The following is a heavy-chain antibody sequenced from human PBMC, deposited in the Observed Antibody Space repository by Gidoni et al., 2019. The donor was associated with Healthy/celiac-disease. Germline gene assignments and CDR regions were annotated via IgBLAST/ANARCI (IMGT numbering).Heavy chain of an antibody. J-gene: IGHJ4*02. CDR1: GFTFSSYW. V-gene: IGHV3-74*01. D-gene: IGHD4-17*01. CDR2: INSDGSST. CDR3: ARGSYGDYGVVRVY. Sequence: EVQLVESGGGLVQPGGSLRLSCAASGFTFSSYWMHWVRQAPGKGLVWVSRINSDGSSTSYADSVKGRFTISRDNAKNTLYLQMNSLRAEDTAVYYCARGSYGDYGVVRVYWGQGTLVTVSS.